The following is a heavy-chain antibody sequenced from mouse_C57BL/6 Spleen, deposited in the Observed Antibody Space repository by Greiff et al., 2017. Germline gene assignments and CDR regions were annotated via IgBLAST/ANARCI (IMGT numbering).Heavy chain of an antibody. V-gene: IGHV5-9-1*02. CDR1: GFTFSSYA. CDR2: ISSGGDYI. D-gene: IGHD2-4*01. Sequence: EVMLVESGEGLVKPGGSLKLSCAASGFTFSSYAMSWVRQTPEKRLEWVAYISSGGDYIYYADTVKGRFTISRDNARNTLYLQMSSLKSEDTAMYYCTRERRYDYDADWFAYWGQGTLVTVSA. CDR3: TRERRYDYDADWFAY. J-gene: IGHJ3*01.